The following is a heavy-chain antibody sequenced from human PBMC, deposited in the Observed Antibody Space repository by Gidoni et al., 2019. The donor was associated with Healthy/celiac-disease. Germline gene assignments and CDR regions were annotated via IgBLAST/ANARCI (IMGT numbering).Heavy chain of an antibody. Sequence: EVQLLESGGGLVQPGGSLRLSCAASGFTVSSYAMSWVRQAPGKGLEWVSAISGSGGSTYYADSVKGRFTISRDNSKNTLYLQMNSLRAEDTAVYYCAKVLWFGELLSTFDYWGQGTLVTVSS. CDR3: AKVLWFGELLSTFDY. J-gene: IGHJ4*02. CDR2: ISGSGGST. V-gene: IGHV3-23*01. CDR1: GFTVSSYA. D-gene: IGHD3-10*01.